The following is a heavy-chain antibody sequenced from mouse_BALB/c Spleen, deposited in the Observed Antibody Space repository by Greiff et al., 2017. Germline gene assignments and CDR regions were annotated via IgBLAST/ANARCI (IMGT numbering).Heavy chain of an antibody. V-gene: IGHV2-9*02. CDR3: ARDRSIYYDYDVGAMDY. D-gene: IGHD2-4*01. CDR1: GFSLTSYG. J-gene: IGHJ4*01. CDR2: IWAGGST. Sequence: QVQLKESGPGLVAPSQSLSITCTVSGFSLTSYGVHWVRQPPGKGLEWLGVIWAGGSTNYNSALMSRLSISKDNSKSQVFLKMNSLQTDDTAMYYCARDRSIYYDYDVGAMDYWGQGTSVTVSS.